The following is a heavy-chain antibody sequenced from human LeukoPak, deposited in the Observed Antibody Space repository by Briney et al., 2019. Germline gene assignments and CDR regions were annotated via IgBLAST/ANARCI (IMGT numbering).Heavy chain of an antibody. V-gene: IGHV3-21*01. CDR2: ISSSSSYI. CDR3: ARVGSSGAYYFDY. J-gene: IGHJ4*02. D-gene: IGHD6-19*01. CDR1: GFRFDDYA. Sequence: PGGSLRLSCAASGFRFDDYAMHWVRQAPGKGLEWVSSISSSSSYIYYADSVKGRFTISRDNAKNSLYLQMNSLRAEDTAVYYCARVGSSGAYYFDYWGQGTLVTVSS.